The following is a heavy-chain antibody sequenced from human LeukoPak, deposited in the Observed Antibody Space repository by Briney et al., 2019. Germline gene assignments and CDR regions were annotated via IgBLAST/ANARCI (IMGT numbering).Heavy chain of an antibody. D-gene: IGHD5-18*01. J-gene: IGHJ3*02. CDR2: INSDGSSP. CDR1: GFTFSGYW. Sequence: PGGSLRLSCAASGFTFSGYWMHWVRQAPGKGLVWVSRINSDGSSPSYADSVKGRFTISRDNAKSTLYLQMNSLRAEDTAVYYCARDDSGYSYVSGDIWGQGTMVTVSS. CDR3: ARDDSGYSYVSGDI. V-gene: IGHV3-74*01.